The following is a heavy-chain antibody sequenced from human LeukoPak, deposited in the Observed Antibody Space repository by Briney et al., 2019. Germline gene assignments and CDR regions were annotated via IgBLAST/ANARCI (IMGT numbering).Heavy chain of an antibody. CDR1: GGTFSSYA. D-gene: IGHD3-3*01. CDR2: IIPIFGTA. CDR3: ARGQGFGVVIRLDY. V-gene: IGHV1-69*01. Sequence: SVKVSCKASGGTFSSYAISWVRQAPGQGLEWMGGIIPIFGTANYAQKFQGRVTITADESTSTAYMELSSLRSEDTAVYSCARGQGFGVVIRLDYWGQGTLVTVSS. J-gene: IGHJ4*02.